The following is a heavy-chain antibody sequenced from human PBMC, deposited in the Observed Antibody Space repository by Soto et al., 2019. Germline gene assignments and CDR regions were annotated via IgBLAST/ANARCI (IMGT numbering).Heavy chain of an antibody. J-gene: IGHJ4*02. CDR2: IWYDGSNK. Sequence: QVQLVESGGGMVQPGRSLRLSCAASGFTFSSYGMHWVRQAPGKGLEWVAVIWYDGSNKYYADSVKGRFTISRDNSKNTLYLQMNSLRAEDTAVYYCARGQQQLVKSFDYWGQGTLVTVSS. CDR1: GFTFSSYG. V-gene: IGHV3-33*01. D-gene: IGHD6-13*01. CDR3: ARGQQQLVKSFDY.